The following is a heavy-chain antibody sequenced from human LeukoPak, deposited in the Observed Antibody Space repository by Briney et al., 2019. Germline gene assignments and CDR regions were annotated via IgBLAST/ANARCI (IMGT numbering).Heavy chain of an antibody. CDR1: GGSISSGSYY. J-gene: IGHJ4*02. Sequence: SQTLSLTCTVSGGSISSGSYYWSWIRQPAGKGLEWIGRIYTSGSTNYNPSLKSRVTISVDTSKNQFSLKLSSVTAADTAVYYCARAPFSSSWYTGVFDYWGQGTLVTVSS. CDR2: IYTSGST. D-gene: IGHD6-13*01. V-gene: IGHV4-61*02. CDR3: ARAPFSSSWYTGVFDY.